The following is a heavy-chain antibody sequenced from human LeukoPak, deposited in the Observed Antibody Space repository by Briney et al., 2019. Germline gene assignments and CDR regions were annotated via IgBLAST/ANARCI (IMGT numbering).Heavy chain of an antibody. CDR2: IYHSGRT. Sequence: PSETLSLTCTVSGGSISSSSYYWGWIRQPPGKGLEWIGSIYHSGRTFYNPSLKSPVTISVDTSKNHFSLMLTSVTAADTAVYYCARALGSNYYYAMDVWGRGTTVTVSS. CDR3: ARALGSNYYYAMDV. V-gene: IGHV4-39*07. J-gene: IGHJ6*02. D-gene: IGHD3-10*01. CDR1: GGSISSSSYY.